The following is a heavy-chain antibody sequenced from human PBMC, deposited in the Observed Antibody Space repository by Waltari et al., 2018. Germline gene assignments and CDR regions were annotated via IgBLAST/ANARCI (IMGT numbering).Heavy chain of an antibody. D-gene: IGHD1-26*01. V-gene: IGHV4-38-2*01. CDR2: VHHSEST. CDR3: ARQGRVSSGPESFFDY. CDR1: GYSISIGYY. J-gene: IGHJ4*02. Sequence: QVPLPESGPGLVKPSEPVSLICAVSGYSISIGYYWGCIRQSPGKGLEWMGSVHHSESTYDNLSLKSRVTISVDTSKNQFSLKLSSVTAADTAIYYCARQGRVSSGPESFFDYWGQGAPVTVSS.